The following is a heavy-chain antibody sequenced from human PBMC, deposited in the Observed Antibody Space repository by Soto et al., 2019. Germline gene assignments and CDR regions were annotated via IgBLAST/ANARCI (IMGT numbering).Heavy chain of an antibody. V-gene: IGHV4-59*12. CDR3: VRLVGGSPDY. CDR2: IYSIGST. Sequence: TLSLTCTVSGGSISGCYWSWLRQPPGKGLEWIGYIYSIGSTNYNPSLRSRVTMSIDTSKNQFSLQLKSVTPEDTAVYYCVRLVGGSPDYWGQGTLVTVSS. CDR1: GGSISGCY. J-gene: IGHJ4*02. D-gene: IGHD1-26*01.